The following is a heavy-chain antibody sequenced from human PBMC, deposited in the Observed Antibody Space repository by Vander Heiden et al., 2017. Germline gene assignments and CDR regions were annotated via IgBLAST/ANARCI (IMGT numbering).Heavy chain of an antibody. CDR2: ISYDGSNK. J-gene: IGHJ4*02. CDR3: ARDPSIAYCGGDCYVLDY. CDR1: EFTLRSYA. Sequence: QVQLVEPGRGVVQPGRSLRLPCAAQEFTLRSYAMHWVHQAPSKVLEWVAVISYDGSNKYYADSVKGRFTISRDNSKNTLYLQMNSLRAEDTAVYYCARDPSIAYCGGDCYVLDYWGQGTLVTVSS. V-gene: IGHV3-30*04. D-gene: IGHD2-21*02.